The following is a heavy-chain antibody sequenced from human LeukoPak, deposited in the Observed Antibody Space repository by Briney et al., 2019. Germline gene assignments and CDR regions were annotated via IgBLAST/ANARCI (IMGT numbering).Heavy chain of an antibody. CDR1: GFTFSSYS. J-gene: IGHJ3*02. CDR3: ARDLSWELHAFDI. CDR2: ISSSSSTI. Sequence: GGSLRLSCAASGFTFSSYSMNWVRRAPGKGLEWVSYISSSSSTIYYADSVKGRFTISRDNAKNSLYLQMNSLRAEDTAVYYCARDLSWELHAFDIWGQGTMVTVSS. D-gene: IGHD1-26*01. V-gene: IGHV3-48*01.